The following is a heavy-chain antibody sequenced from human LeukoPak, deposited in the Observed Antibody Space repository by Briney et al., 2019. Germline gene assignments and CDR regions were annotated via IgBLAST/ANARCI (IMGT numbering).Heavy chain of an antibody. CDR1: GGSFSGYY. J-gene: IGHJ4*02. CDR2: INHSGST. CDR3: ARGYNGYDGASYYYFDY. V-gene: IGHV4-34*01. Sequence: SETLSLTCAVYGGSFSGYYWSWIRQPPGKGLEWIGEINHSGSTNYNPSLKSRVTISVDTSKNQFSLKLTSVTAADTAVYYCARGYNGYDGASYYYFDYWGQGTLVTVSS. D-gene: IGHD2-8*01.